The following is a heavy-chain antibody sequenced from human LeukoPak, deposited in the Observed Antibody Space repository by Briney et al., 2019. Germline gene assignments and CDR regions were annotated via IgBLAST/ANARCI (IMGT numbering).Heavy chain of an antibody. CDR2: IIPIFGTA. J-gene: IGHJ4*02. CDR1: GYTFTSYG. D-gene: IGHD3-10*01. CDR3: ARWMVRGVPGPYFDY. V-gene: IGHV1-69*05. Sequence: SVKVSCKASGYTFTSYGISWVRQAPGQGLEWMGGIIPIFGTANYAQKFQGRVTITTDESTSTAYMELSSLRSEDTAVYYCARWMVRGVPGPYFDYWRQGTLVTVSS.